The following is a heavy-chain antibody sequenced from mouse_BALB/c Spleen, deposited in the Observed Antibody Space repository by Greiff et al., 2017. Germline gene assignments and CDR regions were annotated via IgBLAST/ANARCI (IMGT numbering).Heavy chain of an antibody. Sequence: VQLQESGAELVKPGASVKMSCKAFGYTFTTYPIEWMKQNHGKSLEWIGNFHPYNDDTKYNEKFKGKAKLTVEKSSSTVYLELSRLTSDDSAVYYCARGTFYYDYDGPYYFDYWGQGTTLTVSS. CDR1: GYTFTTYP. CDR3: ARGTFYYDYDGPYYFDY. J-gene: IGHJ2*01. CDR2: FHPYNDDT. V-gene: IGHV1-47*01. D-gene: IGHD2-4*01.